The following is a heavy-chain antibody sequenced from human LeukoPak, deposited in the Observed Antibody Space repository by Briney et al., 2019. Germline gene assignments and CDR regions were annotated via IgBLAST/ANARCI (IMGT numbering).Heavy chain of an antibody. J-gene: IGHJ6*03. Sequence: GGSLRLSCAASGFTVSSNYMSWVRQAPGKGLEWVSVIYSGGSTYYADSVKGRFTISRDNSKNTLYLQMNSLRAEDTAVYYCATNDFWSGYIGYYMDVWGKGTTVTVSS. V-gene: IGHV3-53*01. D-gene: IGHD3-3*01. CDR2: IYSGGST. CDR1: GFTVSSNY. CDR3: ATNDFWSGYIGYYMDV.